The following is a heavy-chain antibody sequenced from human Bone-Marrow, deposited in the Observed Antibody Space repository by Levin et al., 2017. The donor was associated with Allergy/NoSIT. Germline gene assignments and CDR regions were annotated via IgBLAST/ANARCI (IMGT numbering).Heavy chain of an antibody. CDR2: IYWNGDK. CDR3: ARVFHFDSSGYFLDH. CDR1: GFSLTTIGVG. J-gene: IGHJ4*02. V-gene: IGHV2-5*04. D-gene: IGHD3-22*01. Sequence: SGPTLVKPTQTLTLTCSISGFSLTTIGVGVGWIRQSPGKAPECLARIYWNGDKRYNPSLRNRVAVTQDTSKNQVVLTMTNMDPVDTGTYYCARVFHFDSSGYFLDHWGQGALVTVSS.